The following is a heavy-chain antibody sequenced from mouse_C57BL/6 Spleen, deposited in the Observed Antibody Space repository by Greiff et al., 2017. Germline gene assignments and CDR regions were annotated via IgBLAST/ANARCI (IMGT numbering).Heavy chain of an antibody. J-gene: IGHJ2*01. CDR1: GYTFTSYW. CDR2: IDPSDSYT. V-gene: IGHV1-50*01. Sequence: VQLKQPGAELVKPGASVKLSCKASGYTFTSYWMQWVKQRPGQGLEWIGEIDPSDSYTNYNQKFKGKATLTVDTSSSTAYMQLSSLTSEDSAVYYCAREGKLRLRDYWGQGTTLTVSS. CDR3: AREGKLRLRDY. D-gene: IGHD3-2*02.